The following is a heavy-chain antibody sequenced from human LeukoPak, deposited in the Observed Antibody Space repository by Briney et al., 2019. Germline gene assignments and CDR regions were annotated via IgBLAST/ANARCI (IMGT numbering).Heavy chain of an antibody. Sequence: PSETLSLTCTVSGGSIRSYYWSWIRQPPGKGLEWIGNIYYSGTTNYNPSLKSRVTISLDTSKNQFSLKLSSVTAADTAVYYCARVFRGGGGGWPDYWGQGTLVTVSS. CDR3: ARVFRGGGGGWPDY. D-gene: IGHD6-19*01. CDR1: GGSIRSYY. CDR2: IYYSGTT. J-gene: IGHJ4*02. V-gene: IGHV4-59*08.